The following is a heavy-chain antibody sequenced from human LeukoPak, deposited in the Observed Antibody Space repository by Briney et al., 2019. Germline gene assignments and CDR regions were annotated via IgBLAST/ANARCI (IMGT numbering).Heavy chain of an antibody. CDR1: GFTFSSYA. D-gene: IGHD6-13*01. Sequence: GGSLRLSCAASGFTFSSYAMHWVRQAPGKGLEWVAVISYDGSNKYYADSVKGRFTISRDNSKNTLYLQMNSLRAEDTAVYYCARDSDAAAGRIDPWSQGTLVTVSS. CDR2: ISYDGSNK. CDR3: ARDSDAAAGRIDP. V-gene: IGHV3-30-3*01. J-gene: IGHJ5*02.